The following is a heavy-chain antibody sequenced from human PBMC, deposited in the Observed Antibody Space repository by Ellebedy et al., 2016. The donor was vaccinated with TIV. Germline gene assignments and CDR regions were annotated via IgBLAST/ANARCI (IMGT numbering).Heavy chain of an antibody. CDR1: GFIFSSYG. V-gene: IGHV3-33*01. J-gene: IGHJ4*02. Sequence: GESLKISCAASGFIFSSYGLPWVRQAPGKGLEWVAFIWYDGGNKYYADSVKGRFTISRDNSKNTLYLQMNNLGAEDTAVFYCARDRHVDRGDCLDYWGQGTLVTVSS. D-gene: IGHD2-21*02. CDR3: ARDRHVDRGDCLDY. CDR2: IWYDGGNK.